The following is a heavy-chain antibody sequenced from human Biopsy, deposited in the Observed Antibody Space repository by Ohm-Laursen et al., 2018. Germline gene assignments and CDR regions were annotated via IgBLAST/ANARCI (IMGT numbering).Heavy chain of an antibody. Sequence: SDTLSLTCNVSGGAINNYYWSWIRQPAGKGLEWIGRIYPCGSTNYNPSLKSRVTMSVNTSKKQFSLRLSSVTAAGTAVYYCASAGYNPDWNFDLWGRGTRVTVSS. D-gene: IGHD5-24*01. J-gene: IGHJ2*01. CDR2: IYPCGST. CDR3: ASAGYNPDWNFDL. CDR1: GGAINNYY. V-gene: IGHV4-4*07.